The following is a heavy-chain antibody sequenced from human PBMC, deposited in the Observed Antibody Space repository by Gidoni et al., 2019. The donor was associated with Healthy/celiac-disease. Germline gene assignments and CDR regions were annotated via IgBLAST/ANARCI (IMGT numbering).Heavy chain of an antibody. Sequence: EVQLVESGGGLVQPGGSLRLSCAASGFPFSSSWMSWVRQAQGKGLEWVANIKQDGSEKYYVDSVKGRFTISRDNAKNSLYLQMNSLRAEDTAVYYCARVKTNYYYDSSGYFFHFDYWGQGTLVTVSS. CDR3: ARVKTNYYYDSSGYFFHFDY. D-gene: IGHD3-22*01. J-gene: IGHJ4*02. CDR2: IKQDGSEK. CDR1: GFPFSSSW. V-gene: IGHV3-7*03.